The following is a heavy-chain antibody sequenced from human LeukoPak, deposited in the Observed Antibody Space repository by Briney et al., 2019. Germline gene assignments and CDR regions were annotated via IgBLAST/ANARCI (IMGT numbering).Heavy chain of an antibody. V-gene: IGHV1-69*13. D-gene: IGHD3-22*01. J-gene: IGHJ4*02. CDR3: ARDQDYYDSSGYILAD. Sequence: GASVKVSCKASGGTFSSNAISWVRQAPGQGLEWMGGIIPIFGTANYAQKFQGRVTITADESTSTAYMELSSLRSEDTAVYYCARDQDYYDSSGYILADWGQGTLVTVSS. CDR2: IIPIFGTA. CDR1: GGTFSSNA.